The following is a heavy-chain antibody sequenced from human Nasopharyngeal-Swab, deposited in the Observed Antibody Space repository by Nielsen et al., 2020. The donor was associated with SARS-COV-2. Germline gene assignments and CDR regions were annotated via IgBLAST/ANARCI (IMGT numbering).Heavy chain of an antibody. D-gene: IGHD2-2*01. Sequence: GESLKISCAASGFTLSDYYMSWIRQAPGKGLEWVSYISSSGSTIYYADSVKGRFTISRDNAKNSLYLQMNSLRAEDTAVYYCAREGYCSSTSCLHFDYWGQGTLVTVSS. CDR1: GFTLSDYY. CDR2: ISSSGSTI. V-gene: IGHV3-11*04. CDR3: AREGYCSSTSCLHFDY. J-gene: IGHJ4*02.